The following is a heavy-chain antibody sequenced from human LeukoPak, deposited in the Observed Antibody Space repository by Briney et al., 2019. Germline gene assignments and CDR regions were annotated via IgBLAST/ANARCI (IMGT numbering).Heavy chain of an antibody. J-gene: IGHJ2*01. Sequence: SETLSLTCAVYGRSFSGYYWSWIRQPPGKGLEWIGEINHSGSTNYNPSLKSRFTISVDTSQNQLSLKLSSVPAADTAVYYCAREVRYYDNCYFDLWGGGTLVTVSS. CDR1: GRSFSGYY. D-gene: IGHD3-22*01. CDR2: INHSGST. CDR3: AREVRYYDNCYFDL. V-gene: IGHV4-34*01.